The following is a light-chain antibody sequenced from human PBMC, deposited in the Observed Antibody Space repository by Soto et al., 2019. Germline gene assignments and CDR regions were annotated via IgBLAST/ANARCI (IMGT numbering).Light chain of an antibody. CDR3: QSLDNSLNAPFV. V-gene: IGLV1-40*01. Sequence: QSVLTQPPSVSGAPGQRISISSTGSSSNIGAGYDVHWYQQVPGTAPKLLIYGNNNRPSGVPDRFSGSKSGTSASLAITGLQAEDEANYYCQSLDNSLNAPFVFGTGTKVTVL. CDR2: GNN. J-gene: IGLJ1*01. CDR1: SSNIGAGYD.